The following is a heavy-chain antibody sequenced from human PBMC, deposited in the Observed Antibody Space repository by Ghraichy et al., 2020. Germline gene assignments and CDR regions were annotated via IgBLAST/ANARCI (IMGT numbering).Heavy chain of an antibody. V-gene: IGHV3-48*02. D-gene: IGHD4-23*01. Sequence: GGSLRLSCVGSEFTFSSYSMNWVRQAPGKGLEWVSYITSSSRFISYADSVKGRFTVSRDNGQNSLYLQMKSLRDEDTAVYYCARGSTVVRYYYYDGMDDWGQGTLVTVSS. CDR2: ITSSSRFI. J-gene: IGHJ6*02. CDR3: ARGSTVVRYYYYDGMDD. CDR1: EFTFSSYS.